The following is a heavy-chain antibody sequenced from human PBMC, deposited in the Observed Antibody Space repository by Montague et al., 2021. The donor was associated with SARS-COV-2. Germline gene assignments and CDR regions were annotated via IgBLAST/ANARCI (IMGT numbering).Heavy chain of an antibody. CDR2: TYYRSTWYN. CDR1: GDSVSSNDAA. V-gene: IGHV6-1*01. D-gene: IGHD3-10*01. CDR3: ARHTSERITMVQAFDI. Sequence: CAISGDSVSSNDAAWNWIRQSPSRGLEWLGRTYYRSTWYNDYAVSVTGRITINPDTSKNQFSLQLNSVTPEDTAVYYCARHTSERITMVQAFDIWGQGTMVTVSS. J-gene: IGHJ3*02.